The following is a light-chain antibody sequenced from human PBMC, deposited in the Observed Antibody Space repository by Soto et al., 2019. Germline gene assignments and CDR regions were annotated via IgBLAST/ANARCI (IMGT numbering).Light chain of an antibody. V-gene: IGLV2-14*01. CDR2: EVS. J-gene: IGLJ2*01. CDR3: SSYTSSSTLVV. Sequence: QSVLTQPASVSGSPGQSITISCTGTSSDVGGYNYVSWYQQHPGKAPKFMIYEVSNRPSGVSIRFSGSKSGNTASLTISGLQAEDEADYYCSSYTSSSTLVVFGGGTKLTVL. CDR1: SSDVGGYNY.